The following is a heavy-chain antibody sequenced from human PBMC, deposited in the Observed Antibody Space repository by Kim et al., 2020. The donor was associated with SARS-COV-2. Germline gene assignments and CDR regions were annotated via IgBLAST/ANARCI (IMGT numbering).Heavy chain of an antibody. Sequence: GGSLRLSCAASGFTFGDYAMHWVRQAPGKSLEWVSGISCNSGSIGYADSVKGRFTISRDNAKNSLYLQMNSLRAEDTALYYCAKDYYYYDSSGYYYFDYWGQGTLVTVSS. CDR2: ISCNSGSI. CDR3: AKDYYYYDSSGYYYFDY. CDR1: GFTFGDYA. D-gene: IGHD3-22*01. J-gene: IGHJ4*02. V-gene: IGHV3-9*01.